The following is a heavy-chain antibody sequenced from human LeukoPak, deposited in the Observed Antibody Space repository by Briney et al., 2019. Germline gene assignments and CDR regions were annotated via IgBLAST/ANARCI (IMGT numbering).Heavy chain of an antibody. CDR1: GYTFTSYY. CDR3: ARVNNQLLYMDDAFDI. CDR2: INPSGGST. Sequence: VASVKVSCKASGYTFTSYYMHWVRQAPGQGLEWMGIINPSGGSTSYAQKFQGRVTMTRDTSTSTVYMELSSLRSEDTAVYYCARVNNQLLYMDDAFDIWGQGTMVTVSS. D-gene: IGHD2-2*02. V-gene: IGHV1-46*01. J-gene: IGHJ3*02.